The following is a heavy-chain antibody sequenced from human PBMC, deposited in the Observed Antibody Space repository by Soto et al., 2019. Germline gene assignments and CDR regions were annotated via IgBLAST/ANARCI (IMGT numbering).Heavy chain of an antibody. V-gene: IGHV1-3*05. J-gene: IGHJ4*02. D-gene: IGHD4-17*01. CDR1: GYTFTSYA. CDR2: INAGNGNT. Sequence: QVQLVQSGAEEKKPGASVKVSCKASGYTFTSYAMHWVRQAPGQRLEWMGWINAGNGNTKYSQKFQYRVNIISDTSATTAYMERSSLRSEDTAVYYCASEAYGGDFAYCGQGTLVTVSS. CDR3: ASEAYGGDFAY.